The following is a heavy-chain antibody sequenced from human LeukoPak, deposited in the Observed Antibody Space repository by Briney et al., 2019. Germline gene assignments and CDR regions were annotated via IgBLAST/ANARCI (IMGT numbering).Heavy chain of an antibody. D-gene: IGHD6-19*01. J-gene: IGHJ4*02. CDR2: FDPEDGET. CDR3: ARDKDMGAVAGTFDY. CDR1: GYTLTELS. V-gene: IGHV1-24*01. Sequence: ASVKVSCKVSGYTLTELSMHWVRQAPGKGLEWMGGFDPEDGETIYAQKLQGRVTMTTDTSTSTAYMELRSLRSDDTAVYYCARDKDMGAVAGTFDYWGQGTLVTVSS.